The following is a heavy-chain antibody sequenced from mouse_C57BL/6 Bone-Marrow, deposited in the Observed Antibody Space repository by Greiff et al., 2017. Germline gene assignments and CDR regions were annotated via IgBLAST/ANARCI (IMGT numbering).Heavy chain of an antibody. J-gene: IGHJ3*01. CDR2: ISDGGSYT. CDR3: AREGSFAY. V-gene: IGHV5-4*01. Sequence: VESGGGLVKPGGSLKLSCAASGFTFSSYAMSWVRQTPEKRLEWVATISDGGSYTYYPDNVKGRFTISRDNAKNNLYLQMSHLKSEDTAMYYCAREGSFAYWGQGTLVTVSA. CDR1: GFTFSSYA.